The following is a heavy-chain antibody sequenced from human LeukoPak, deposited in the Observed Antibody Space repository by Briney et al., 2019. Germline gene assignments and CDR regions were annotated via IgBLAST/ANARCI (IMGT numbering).Heavy chain of an antibody. Sequence: SETLSLTCAVYGGSFSGYYWSWIRQPPGKGLEWIGEINHSGSTNYNPSLKSRVTISVDTSKNQFSLKLSSVTAADTAVYYCARGPGSIAVAGTWFDPWGQGTLVTVSS. D-gene: IGHD6-19*01. CDR1: GGSFSGYY. V-gene: IGHV4-34*01. CDR2: INHSGST. CDR3: ARGPGSIAVAGTWFDP. J-gene: IGHJ5*02.